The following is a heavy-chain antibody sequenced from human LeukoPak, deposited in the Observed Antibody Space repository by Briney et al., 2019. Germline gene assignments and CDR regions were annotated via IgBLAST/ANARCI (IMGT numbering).Heavy chain of an antibody. Sequence: PSETLSLTCTVSGGSISSGDYYWSWIRQPPGKGLEWIGYIYYSGSTYYNPSLKSRVTISVDTSKNQFSLKLSSVTAADTAVYYCAREVDAGRYYYYYGMDVWGQGTTVTVSS. J-gene: IGHJ6*02. CDR1: GGSISSGDYY. CDR2: IYYSGST. CDR3: AREVDAGRYYYYYGMDV. D-gene: IGHD1-14*01. V-gene: IGHV4-30-4*01.